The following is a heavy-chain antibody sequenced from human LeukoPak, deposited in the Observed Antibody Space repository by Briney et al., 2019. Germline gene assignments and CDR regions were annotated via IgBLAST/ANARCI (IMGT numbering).Heavy chain of an antibody. J-gene: IGHJ4*02. D-gene: IGHD3-22*01. V-gene: IGHV1-69*13. CDR1: GGTFSSYA. CDR2: IIPIFGTA. CDR3: ARSGVYYDPTSSYYFDY. Sequence: SVKVSCKASGGTFSSYAISWVRQAPGQGLEWMGGIIPIFGTANYAQKFQGRVTITADESTSTAYMELSSLRSEDTAVYYCARSGVYYDPTSSYYFDYWGQGTLVTVSS.